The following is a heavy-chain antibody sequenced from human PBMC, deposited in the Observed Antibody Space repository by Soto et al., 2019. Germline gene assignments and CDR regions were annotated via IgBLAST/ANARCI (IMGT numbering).Heavy chain of an antibody. V-gene: IGHV4-59*08. J-gene: IGHJ4*02. CDR2: IYYSGST. CDR1: GGSISSYY. Sequence: SETLSLTCTVSGGSISSYYWSWIRQPPGKGLEWIGYIYYSGSTNYNPSLKSRVTISVDTSKNQFSPKLSSVTAADTAVYYCARRGRGDGYNYDNGLFDDWGQGTLVTVSS. D-gene: IGHD5-12*01. CDR3: ARRGRGDGYNYDNGLFDD.